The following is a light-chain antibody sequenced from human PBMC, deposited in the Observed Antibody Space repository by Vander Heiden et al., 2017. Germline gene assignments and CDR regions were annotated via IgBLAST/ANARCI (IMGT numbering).Light chain of an antibody. J-gene: IGLJ2*01. CDR1: ALPKQY. CDR3: QSADSSGADVV. Sequence: SYELTQPPSVSVSPGQTARITCSGDALPKQYAFWYQQKPGQAPVLVMYKDSERSSGIPDRFSGSSSGTTVNLTISGVQAEDEADYYCQSADSSGADVVFGGGTKLNVL. CDR2: KDS. V-gene: IGLV3-25*03.